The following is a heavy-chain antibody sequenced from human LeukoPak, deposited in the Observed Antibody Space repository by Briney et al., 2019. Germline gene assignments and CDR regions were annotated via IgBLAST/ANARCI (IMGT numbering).Heavy chain of an antibody. Sequence: RGSLRHSCAPSGFTFSSYSMNRVRQAPRQGLEWVSSISSSSSYIYYADSVNSRFTISRDNAKNSLYLQMNSRRAEDTAVYYGARDNIVGATFDYWGQGTLVTVSS. CDR1: GFTFSSYS. J-gene: IGHJ4*02. V-gene: IGHV3-21*01. D-gene: IGHD1-26*01. CDR2: ISSSSSYI. CDR3: ARDNIVGATFDY.